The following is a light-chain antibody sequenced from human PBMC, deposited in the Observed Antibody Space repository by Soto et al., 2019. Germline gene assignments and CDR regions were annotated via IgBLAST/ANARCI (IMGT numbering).Light chain of an antibody. V-gene: IGKV3-11*01. Sequence: EIVMTQSPATLSLSPGERATLSCRDSQSVSSYLAWYQQKPGQAPRLLIYDASNRATGIPARFSGSGSGTDFTLTISSLEPEAFAVYYCQQRSNWPVTFGQGTKLEIK. CDR3: QQRSNWPVT. CDR2: DAS. J-gene: IGKJ2*01. CDR1: QSVSSY.